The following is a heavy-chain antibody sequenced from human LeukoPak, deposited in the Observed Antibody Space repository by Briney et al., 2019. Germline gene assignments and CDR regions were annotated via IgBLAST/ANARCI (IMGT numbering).Heavy chain of an antibody. CDR3: TTRDVVVPAAMVVDYYYGMDV. D-gene: IGHD2-2*01. J-gene: IGHJ6*02. CDR1: GFTFSNAW. V-gene: IGHV3-15*04. CDR2: IESKTDGGTT. Sequence: AGSLRLSCAASGFTFSNAWMSWVRQAPGKGLEWVGRIESKTDGGTTDYAAPVKGRFTISRDDSKNTLYLQMNSLKTEDTAVYYCTTRDVVVPAAMVVDYYYGMDVWGQGTTVTVSS.